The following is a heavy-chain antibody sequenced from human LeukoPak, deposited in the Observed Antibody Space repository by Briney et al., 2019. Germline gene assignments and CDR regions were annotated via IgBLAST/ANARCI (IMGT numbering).Heavy chain of an antibody. CDR2: IYYSGST. CDR3: ARDKGVSFDY. D-gene: IGHD3-10*01. V-gene: IGHV4-59*01. J-gene: IGHJ4*02. CDR1: GGSTSSYY. Sequence: SETLSLTCAVSGGSTSSYYWTWIRQPPGTGLEWIGYIYYSGSTNYNPSLKSRVTISVDTSKNQFYLKLSSVTAADTAVYYCARDKGVSFDYWGQGTLVTVPS.